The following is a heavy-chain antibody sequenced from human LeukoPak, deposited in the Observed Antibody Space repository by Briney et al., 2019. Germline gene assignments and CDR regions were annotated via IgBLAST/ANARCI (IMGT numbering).Heavy chain of an antibody. V-gene: IGHV1-2*02. CDR2: INPNSGGT. D-gene: IGHD2-2*01. CDR3: ARDPDCISANCYFAHYDY. CDR1: GYTFTAYY. Sequence: ASVKVSCKASGYTFTAYYMHWVRQAPGQGLEWMGWINPNSGGTNYAQKFQGRVTMTRDTSISTAYMELSRLRSDDTAVYYCARDPDCISANCYFAHYDYWGQGTLVTVSS. J-gene: IGHJ4*02.